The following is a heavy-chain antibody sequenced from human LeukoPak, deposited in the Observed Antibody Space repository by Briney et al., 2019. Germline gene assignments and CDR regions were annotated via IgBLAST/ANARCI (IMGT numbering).Heavy chain of an antibody. V-gene: IGHV5-51*01. Sequence: GESLKISCKGSGYSFTSYWIGWVRQMPGKGLEWMGIIYPGDSDTRYSPSFQGQVTISADKSISTAYLQWSSLKASDTAMYYCARARPVDDSSGYDFDCWGQGTLVTVSS. CDR3: ARARPVDDSSGYDFDC. CDR1: GYSFTSYW. J-gene: IGHJ4*02. D-gene: IGHD3-22*01. CDR2: IYPGDSDT.